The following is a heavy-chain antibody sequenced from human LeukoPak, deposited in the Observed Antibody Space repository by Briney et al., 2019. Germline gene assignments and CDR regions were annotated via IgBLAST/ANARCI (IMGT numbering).Heavy chain of an antibody. CDR3: ARVFWGYYFDY. V-gene: IGHV4-59*01. Sequence: PSETLSLTCTVSGGSISSYYWSWIRQPPGKGLEWIGYIYYSGSTNYNPSLKSRVTISVDTSKNQFSLKLSSVTAADTAVYYCARVFWGYYFDYWGQGTLVTVSS. D-gene: IGHD7-27*01. CDR2: IYYSGST. CDR1: GGSISSYY. J-gene: IGHJ4*02.